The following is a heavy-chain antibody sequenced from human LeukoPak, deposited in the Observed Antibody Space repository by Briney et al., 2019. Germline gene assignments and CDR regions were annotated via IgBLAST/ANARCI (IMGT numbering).Heavy chain of an antibody. CDR3: ARIYDTTGYFDY. CDR1: GFTFSSYE. CDR2: ISSSGSTI. V-gene: IGHV3-48*03. D-gene: IGHD3-22*01. J-gene: IGHJ4*02. Sequence: GGSLRLSCAASGFTFSSYEMNWVRQAPGKGLEWVSYISSSGSTISYADSVKGRFTISRDNAKNSLSLQMNSLRAEDTAVYYCARIYDTTGYFDYWGQGTLVTVSS.